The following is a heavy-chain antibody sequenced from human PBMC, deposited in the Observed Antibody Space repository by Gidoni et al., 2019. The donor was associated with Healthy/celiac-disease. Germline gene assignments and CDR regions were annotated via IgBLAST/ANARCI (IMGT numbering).Heavy chain of an antibody. D-gene: IGHD3-22*01. CDR3: ARGPDSSGYSPWEGWFDP. CDR2: ISSSSSYI. Sequence: EVQLVESGGGLVKPGGSLRLSCAASGLTFSSYSMNWVRQAPGKGLEWVSSISSSSSYIYYADSVKGRFTISRDNAKNSLYLQMNSLRAEDTAVYYCARGPDSSGYSPWEGWFDPWGQGTLVTVSS. V-gene: IGHV3-21*01. CDR1: GLTFSSYS. J-gene: IGHJ5*02.